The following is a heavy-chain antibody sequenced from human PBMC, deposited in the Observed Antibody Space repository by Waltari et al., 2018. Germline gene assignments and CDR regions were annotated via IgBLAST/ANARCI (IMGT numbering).Heavy chain of an antibody. D-gene: IGHD3-22*01. CDR2: ISPISAHI. Sequence: EVHLVESGGGLVKPGGSLRLSCAASGLTFSTYSMNWVRQAPGKGLEWVSSISPISAHIYYADSVKGRFTISRDNARDSLYLEMNSLRPDDTAVYYCARGGVTTRGYDSWGQGTVVAVSS. V-gene: IGHV3-21*01. J-gene: IGHJ4*02. CDR3: ARGGVTTRGYDS. CDR1: GLTFSTYS.